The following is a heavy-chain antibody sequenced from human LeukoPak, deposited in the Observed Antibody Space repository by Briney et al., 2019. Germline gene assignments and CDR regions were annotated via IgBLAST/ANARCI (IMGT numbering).Heavy chain of an antibody. J-gene: IGHJ4*02. D-gene: IGHD2-21*01. V-gene: IGHV1-8*01. Sequence: ASVKVSCKASGYTFTTYDINWVRQATGQGLEWMAWMNPNSGNTGYAQKFQGRVTMTRNTSISTAYMELSSLRSEDTAVYYCARVAGNCGGDCYRLVYWGQGTLVTVAS. CDR1: GYTFTTYD. CDR2: MNPNSGNT. CDR3: ARVAGNCGGDCYRLVY.